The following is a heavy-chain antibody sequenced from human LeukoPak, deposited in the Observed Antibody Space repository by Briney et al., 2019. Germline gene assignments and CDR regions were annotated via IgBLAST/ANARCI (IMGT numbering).Heavy chain of an antibody. D-gene: IGHD6-6*01. CDR3: AIAGAYSSSSPAGL. V-gene: IGHV3-7*01. Sequence: GGSLRLSCAASGFTFSSYWMSWVRQTPGKGLEWVAIILQDGSEKHYVASVKGRFTISRDNAKNSVYLQMNGLRAEDTAVYYCAIAGAYSSSSPAGLWGQGTLVTVSS. CDR1: GFTFSSYW. CDR2: ILQDGSEK. J-gene: IGHJ4*02.